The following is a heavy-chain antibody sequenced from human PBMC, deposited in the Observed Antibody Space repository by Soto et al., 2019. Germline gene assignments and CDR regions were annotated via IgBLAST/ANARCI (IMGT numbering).Heavy chain of an antibody. Sequence: LRLSCAASGFTFSTNAMSWVRQTPGMGLEFVSLISGSGNTIYYADSVKGRFTISRDNSKNTLSLQMNSLRAEDTAVYYCAKVGYDTFGYYLRSFDCWGQGTLVTVS. CDR1: GFTFSTNA. CDR3: AKVGYDTFGYYLRSFDC. CDR2: ISGSGNTI. D-gene: IGHD3-3*01. J-gene: IGHJ4*02. V-gene: IGHV3-23*01.